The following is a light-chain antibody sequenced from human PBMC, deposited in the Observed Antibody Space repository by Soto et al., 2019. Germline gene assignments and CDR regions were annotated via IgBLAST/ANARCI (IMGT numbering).Light chain of an antibody. CDR1: QSVSSSY. Sequence: EIVLTQSPGTLSLSPGERATLSCGASQSVSSSYLAWYQQKPGQAPRLLIYGASSRATGIPDRFSGSGSGTDFTLTISRLEPEDFAVYNCQQYGSSPFMYTFGQGTKLEIK. J-gene: IGKJ2*01. CDR3: QQYGSSPFMYT. CDR2: GAS. V-gene: IGKV3-20*01.